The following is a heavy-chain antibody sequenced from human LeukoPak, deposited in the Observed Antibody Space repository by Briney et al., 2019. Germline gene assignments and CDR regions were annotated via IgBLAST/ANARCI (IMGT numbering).Heavy chain of an antibody. D-gene: IGHD2-2*01. J-gene: IGHJ4*02. Sequence: SETLSLTCTVSGGSISSYYWSWIRQPPGKGLEWIGYIYYSGSTNYNPSLKSRVTISVDTSKNQFSLKLSSVTAADTAVYYCARSPSKWGCSSTSCPGGVDYWGQGTLVTVSS. CDR2: IYYSGST. CDR3: ARSPSKWGCSSTSCPGGVDY. CDR1: GGSISSYY. V-gene: IGHV4-59*01.